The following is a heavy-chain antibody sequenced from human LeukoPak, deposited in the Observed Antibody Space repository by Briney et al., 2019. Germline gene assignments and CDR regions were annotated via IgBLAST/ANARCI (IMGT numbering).Heavy chain of an antibody. J-gene: IGHJ3*02. D-gene: IGHD5-18*01. CDR2: INPSGGST. V-gene: IGHV1-46*01. Sequence: GASVKVSCKASGYTFTSYYMHWVRQAPGQGLEWTGIINPSGGSTSYAQKVQGRVTMTRDMSTSTVYMELSSLRSEDTAVYYCARNVDTAMVTWGYDAFDIWGQGTMVTVSS. CDR3: ARNVDTAMVTWGYDAFDI. CDR1: GYTFTSYY.